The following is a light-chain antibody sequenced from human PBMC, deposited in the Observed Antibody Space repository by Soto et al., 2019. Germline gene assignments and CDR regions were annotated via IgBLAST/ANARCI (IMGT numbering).Light chain of an antibody. CDR2: AAS. CDR1: QSISSY. V-gene: IGKV1-39*01. CDR3: QQSYSIPHT. J-gene: IGKJ2*01. Sequence: DIQMTQSPSSLSASVGDRVTITCRASQSISSYLNWYQQKPGKAPKLLIYAASSLQSGVPSRFSGSGSGTDFTPTISSLQPEDFATYYCQQSYSIPHTFGQGTKLEIK.